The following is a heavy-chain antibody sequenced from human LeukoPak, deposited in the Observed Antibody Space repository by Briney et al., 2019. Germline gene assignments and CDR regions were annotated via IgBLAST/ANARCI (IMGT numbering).Heavy chain of an antibody. Sequence: GGSLRLSCVASGFTFSSYWMHWVRRAPGKGLVWVSRSNSAGSDTIYADFVKGRFTISRDKAKNTLYLQMNSLRAEDTAVYYCARGTSYSTGYHDYWGQGTLVTVSS. CDR3: ARGTSYSTGYHDY. J-gene: IGHJ4*02. CDR1: GFTFSSYW. V-gene: IGHV3-74*01. D-gene: IGHD3-22*01. CDR2: SNSAGSDT.